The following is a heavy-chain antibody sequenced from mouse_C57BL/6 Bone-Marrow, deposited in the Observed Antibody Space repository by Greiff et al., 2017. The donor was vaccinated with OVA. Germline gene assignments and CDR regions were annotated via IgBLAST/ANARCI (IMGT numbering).Heavy chain of an antibody. CDR3: AREIYDGYYWFAY. D-gene: IGHD2-3*01. J-gene: IGHJ3*01. Sequence: VQLQQPGAELVMPGASVKLSCKASGYTFTSYWMHWVKQRPGQGLEWIGEIDPSDSYTNYNQKFKGKSTLTVDKSSSTAYMQLSSLTSEDSAVYYCAREIYDGYYWFAYWGQGTLVTVSA. V-gene: IGHV1-69*01. CDR2: IDPSDSYT. CDR1: GYTFTSYW.